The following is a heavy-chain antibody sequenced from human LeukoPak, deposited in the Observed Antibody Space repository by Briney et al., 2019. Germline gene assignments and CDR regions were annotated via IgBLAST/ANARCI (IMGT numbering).Heavy chain of an antibody. J-gene: IGHJ4*02. D-gene: IGHD5-24*01. Sequence: SQTLSLTCTVSGGSVNSGPYYWSWIRQLPGKGLEYIGYIYYSGSTYYNPSLKGRVTISADTSTNQFSLKLSSVTAADTAVYYCARDRADGQNYLFDYWGQGTLVTVSS. CDR1: GGSVNSGPYY. CDR2: IYYSGST. V-gene: IGHV4-31*03. CDR3: ARDRADGQNYLFDY.